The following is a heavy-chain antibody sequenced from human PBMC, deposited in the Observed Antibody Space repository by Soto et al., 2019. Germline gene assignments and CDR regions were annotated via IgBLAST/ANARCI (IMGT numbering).Heavy chain of an antibody. V-gene: IGHV4-30-4*01. CDR3: ARLYTGYEAFDY. CDR2: IYYSGST. Sequence: SETLSLTCSVSCGSISSGDYYWSWIRQSPGKGLEWIGYIYYSGSTYYNPSLKSRSTISIDTSKNQFFLNVDSVTAADTAVYYCARLYTGYEAFDYWGQGTLVTVSS. J-gene: IGHJ4*02. CDR1: CGSISSGDYY. D-gene: IGHD5-12*01.